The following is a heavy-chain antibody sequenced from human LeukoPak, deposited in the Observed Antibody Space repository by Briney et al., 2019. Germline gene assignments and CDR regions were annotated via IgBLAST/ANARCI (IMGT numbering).Heavy chain of an antibody. CDR3: ARIEGYGDPNDY. Sequence: GASVKVSCKASGYTFTGYYMHWVRQAPGQGLEWMGWINPNSGGTNYAQKFQGRVTMTRDTSISTAYMELCRLRSDDTAVYYCARIEGYGDPNDYWGQGTLVTVSS. CDR1: GYTFTGYY. CDR2: INPNSGGT. V-gene: IGHV1-2*02. D-gene: IGHD4-17*01. J-gene: IGHJ4*02.